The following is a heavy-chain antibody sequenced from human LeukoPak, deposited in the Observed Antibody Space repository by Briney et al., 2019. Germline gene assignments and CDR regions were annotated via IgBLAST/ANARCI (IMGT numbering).Heavy chain of an antibody. V-gene: IGHV4-59*01. Sequence: SETLSLTCTVSGGSISPYYWSWIRQPPGKGLEWIGYIIYIGSTNYNPSLKSRVTISVDTSKNQFSLQLSSVTAADTAVYYCAREDSSSWYYDWFDPWGQGTLVTVSS. J-gene: IGHJ5*02. CDR1: GGSISPYY. CDR2: IIYIGST. D-gene: IGHD6-13*01. CDR3: AREDSSSWYYDWFDP.